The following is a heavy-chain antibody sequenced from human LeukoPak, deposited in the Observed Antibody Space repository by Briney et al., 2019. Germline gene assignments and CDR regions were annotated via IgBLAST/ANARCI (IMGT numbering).Heavy chain of an antibody. CDR3: AKGYAQFDY. D-gene: IGHD1-1*01. CDR1: GFPFSSYA. J-gene: IGHJ4*02. Sequence: PGGPLRLSCSPSGFPFSSYAMLEAGQAPGKGLEWFSAISRSGGTTYYADSVKGRFTISRDNSKNTLYLQMNSLRAEDTAVYYCAKGYAQFDYWGQGTLVTVSS. V-gene: IGHV3-23*01. CDR2: ISRSGGTT.